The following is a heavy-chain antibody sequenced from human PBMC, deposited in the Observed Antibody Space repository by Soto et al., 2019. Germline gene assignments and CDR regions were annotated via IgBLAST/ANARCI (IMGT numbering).Heavy chain of an antibody. CDR2: ISGSGGTT. CDR3: AKSPDKYADTFDY. CDR1: GFTFSSYA. J-gene: IGHJ4*02. Sequence: GGSLRLFCAASGFTFSSYAMNWVRQAPGKGLQWVSGISGSGGTTYYADSVKGRFTISRDNSKNTVYLQMNSLRAEDTAVYYCAKSPDKYADTFDYWGQGTLVTVSS. D-gene: IGHD2-2*01. V-gene: IGHV3-23*01.